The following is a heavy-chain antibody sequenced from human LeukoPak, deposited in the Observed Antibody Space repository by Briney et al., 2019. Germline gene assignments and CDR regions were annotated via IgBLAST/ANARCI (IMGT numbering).Heavy chain of an antibody. CDR3: ARAWAYCGGDCYSVGWFDP. CDR1: GYRFTSYW. D-gene: IGHD2-21*02. CDR2: IYPGDSDT. Sequence: GESLKISCKGSGYRFTSYWIGWVRQMPGKGLEWMGIIYPGDSDTRYSPSFQGQVTISADKSISTAYLQWSSLKASDTAMYYCARAWAYCGGDCYSVGWFDPWGQGTLVTVSS. V-gene: IGHV5-51*01. J-gene: IGHJ5*02.